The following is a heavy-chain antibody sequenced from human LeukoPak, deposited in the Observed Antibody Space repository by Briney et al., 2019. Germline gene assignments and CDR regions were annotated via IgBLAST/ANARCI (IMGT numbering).Heavy chain of an antibody. V-gene: IGHV5-51*01. CDR2: IYPGDSDT. D-gene: IGHD4-11*01. J-gene: IGHJ4*02. CDR1: GYSFTSYW. CDR3: ATTYSNYEGSPHFPTSPFDY. Sequence: GESLKISCKGSGYSFTSYWIGWVRQMPGKGLEWMGIIYPGDSDTRYSPSFQGQVTISADKSISTAYLQWSSLKASDTAMYYCATTYSNYEGSPHFPTSPFDYWGQGTLVTVSS.